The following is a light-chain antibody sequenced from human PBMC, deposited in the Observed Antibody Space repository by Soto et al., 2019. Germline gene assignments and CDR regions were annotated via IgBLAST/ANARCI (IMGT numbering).Light chain of an antibody. CDR1: SSDVGGYNY. Sequence: QPVLTQPASVSGSPGQSITISCTGTSSDVGGYNYVSWYQHHPGKAPKVMIYDVSNRPSGVSNRFSGSKSGNTASLTISGLQAEDEADYYCSSYTISSTLVLGGGTKLTVL. CDR2: DVS. J-gene: IGLJ2*01. CDR3: SSYTISSTLV. V-gene: IGLV2-14*03.